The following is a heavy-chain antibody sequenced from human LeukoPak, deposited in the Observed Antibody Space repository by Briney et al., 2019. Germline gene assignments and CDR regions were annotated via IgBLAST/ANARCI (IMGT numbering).Heavy chain of an antibody. CDR1: GFTVSSNY. CDR2: IYSGGST. CDR3: ARGGDFWSGNAFDI. J-gene: IGHJ3*02. D-gene: IGHD3-3*01. Sequence: GGSLRLSCAASGFTVSSNYMSWVRQAPGKGLEWVSVIYSGGSTYYADSVKGRFTISRDNSKNTLYLQMDSLRAEDTAVYYCARGGDFWSGNAFDIWGQGTMVTVSS. V-gene: IGHV3-53*01.